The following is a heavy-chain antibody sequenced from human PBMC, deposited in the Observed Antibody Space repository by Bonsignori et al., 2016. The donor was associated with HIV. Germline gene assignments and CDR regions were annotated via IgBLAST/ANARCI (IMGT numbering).Heavy chain of an antibody. CDR3: ARDTMTVGYYGSGSYLFDY. J-gene: IGHJ4*02. D-gene: IGHD3-10*01. V-gene: IGHV1-69*10. Sequence: WVRQAPGQGLEWMGGIIPILGIANYAQKFQGRVTITADKSTSTAYMELSSLRSEDTAVYYCARDTMTVGYYGSGSYLFDYWGQGTLVTVSS. CDR2: IIPILGIA.